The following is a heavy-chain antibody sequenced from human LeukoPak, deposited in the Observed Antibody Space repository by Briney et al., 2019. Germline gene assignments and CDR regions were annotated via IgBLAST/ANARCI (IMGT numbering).Heavy chain of an antibody. CDR3: AKNRGYYGSGSCPDH. D-gene: IGHD3-10*01. V-gene: IGHV1-69*13. CDR2: IIPIFGTA. J-gene: IGHJ4*02. Sequence: ASVKVSCKASGGTFSSYAISWVRQAPGQGLEWMGGIIPIFGTANYAQKFQGRVTITADESTSTAYMGLSSLRSEDTAVYYCAKNRGYYGSGSCPDHWGQGTLVTVSS. CDR1: GGTFSSYA.